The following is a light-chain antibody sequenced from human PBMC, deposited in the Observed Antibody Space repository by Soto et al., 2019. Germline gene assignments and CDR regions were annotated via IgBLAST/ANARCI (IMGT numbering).Light chain of an antibody. J-gene: IGKJ1*01. CDR1: QSISSY. V-gene: IGKV3-11*01. CDR2: DSS. CDR3: YQRRNWPT. Sequence: EIVLTQSPATLSLSPGERATLSCRASQSISSYLAWFQQKPGQAPRLLIYDSSNRATGIPARFSGSGSGTDFTLPISSLEPEDFAVYYCYQRRNWPTFGQGTKVEIK.